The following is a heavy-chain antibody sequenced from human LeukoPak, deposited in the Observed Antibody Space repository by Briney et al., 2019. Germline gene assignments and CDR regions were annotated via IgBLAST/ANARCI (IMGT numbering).Heavy chain of an antibody. CDR1: GYTFTSYY. J-gene: IGHJ4*02. D-gene: IGHD2-2*01. Sequence: ASVKVSCKASGYTFTSYYMHWVRQAHGQGVEWMGIINPSGGSRSYAQKFQGRVTITRDTTTSTVYMELSSLRSEDTAVYYCARGLDCSSTSCYLSGTDYWGQGTLVTVSS. CDR2: INPSGGSR. CDR3: ARGLDCSSTSCYLSGTDY. V-gene: IGHV1-46*01.